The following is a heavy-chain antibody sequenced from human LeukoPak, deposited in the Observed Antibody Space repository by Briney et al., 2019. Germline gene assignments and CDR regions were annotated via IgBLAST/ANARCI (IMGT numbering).Heavy chain of an antibody. V-gene: IGHV6-1*01. CDR3: GKRRYYDYSGYFDY. Sequence: SQTLSLTCAISAYSVSSNSAAWNWFRQSPSRGLEWLGRTFYTSKWFNDYAVSVKSRITINPDTSKNQFSLQLNSLTPEDTAVYYRGKRRYYDYSGYFDYWGQGTLVTVSS. D-gene: IGHD3-16*01. J-gene: IGHJ4*02. CDR2: TFYTSKWFN. CDR1: AYSVSSNSAA.